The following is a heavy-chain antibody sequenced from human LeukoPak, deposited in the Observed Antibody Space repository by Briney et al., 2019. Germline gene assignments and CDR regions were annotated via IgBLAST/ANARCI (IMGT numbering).Heavy chain of an antibody. D-gene: IGHD5-12*01. CDR2: ISSSSSYI. V-gene: IGHV3-21*01. J-gene: IGHJ4*02. Sequence: PGGSLRLSCAASGFTFSSYSMNWVRQAPGKGLEWVSSISSSSSYIYYADSVKGRFTISRDNAKNSLYLQMNSLRAEDTAVYYCTTKVIRGNSGDDYDDWGQGTLDTVSS. CDR3: TTKVIRGNSGDDYDD. CDR1: GFTFSSYS.